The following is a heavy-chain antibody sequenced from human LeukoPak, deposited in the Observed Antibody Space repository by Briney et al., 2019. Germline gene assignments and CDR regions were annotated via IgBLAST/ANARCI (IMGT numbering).Heavy chain of an antibody. CDR1: DDSISDYY. CDR3: TRGAGRLIDY. J-gene: IGHJ4*02. D-gene: IGHD3-16*01. V-gene: IGHV4-59*01. Sequence: PSETLSLTCTVSDDSISDYYRGWIRQPPGKGLEWIGYFYNSGRSTYNPSLKSRVTISADTSKNHFSLTLNSVTTADTAVYYCTRGAGRLIDYWGQGILVTVSS. CDR2: FYNSGRS.